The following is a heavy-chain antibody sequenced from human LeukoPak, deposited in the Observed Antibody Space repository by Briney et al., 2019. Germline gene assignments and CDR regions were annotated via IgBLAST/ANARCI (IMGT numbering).Heavy chain of an antibody. CDR3: ARHYGGNSFYYYYYGMDV. D-gene: IGHD4-23*01. CDR2: VYYSGST. V-gene: IGHV4-31*03. CDR1: GGSISSGGYY. J-gene: IGHJ6*02. Sequence: PSQTLSLTCTVSGGSISSGGYYWSWIRQHPGKGLEWIGYVYYSGSTYYTPSLKSRVTISVDTSKNQFSLKLSSVTAADTAVYYCARHYGGNSFYYYYYGMDVWGQGTTVTVSS.